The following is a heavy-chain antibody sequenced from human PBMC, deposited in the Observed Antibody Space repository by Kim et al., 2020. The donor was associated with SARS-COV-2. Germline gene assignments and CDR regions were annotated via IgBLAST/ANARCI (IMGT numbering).Heavy chain of an antibody. V-gene: IGHV3-30*04. CDR1: GFTFSSYA. Sequence: GGSLRLSCAASGFTFSSYAMHWVRQAPGKGLEWVAVISYDGSNKYYADSVKGRFTISRDNSKNTLYLQMNSLRAEDTAVYYCARELHSSGLDYWGQGTLVTVSS. J-gene: IGHJ4*02. D-gene: IGHD6-19*01. CDR3: ARELHSSGLDY. CDR2: ISYDGSNK.